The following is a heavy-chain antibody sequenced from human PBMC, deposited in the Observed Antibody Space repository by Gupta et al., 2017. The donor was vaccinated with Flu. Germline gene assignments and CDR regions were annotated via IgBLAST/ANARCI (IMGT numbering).Heavy chain of an antibody. CDR3: ARDPTGNWNYAYYYYGMDV. V-gene: IGHV4-4*07. CDR1: GGSISNFY. Sequence: QVQLQESGPGLVKPSETLSLSCTVFGGSISNFYWSWIRQPAGKGLEWIGRIYTSGSTNYNPSLKSRVTMSVDTSKNQFSLKLSSVTAADTAVYYCARDPTGNWNYAYYYYGMDVWGQGTTVTVSS. J-gene: IGHJ6*02. D-gene: IGHD1-7*01. CDR2: IYTSGST.